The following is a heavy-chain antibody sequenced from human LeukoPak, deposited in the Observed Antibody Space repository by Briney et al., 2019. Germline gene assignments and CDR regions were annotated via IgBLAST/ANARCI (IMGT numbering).Heavy chain of an antibody. D-gene: IGHD2-2*01. Sequence: GGSLRLSCAASGFTFDDYGMSWVRQAPGKGLEWVSGINWNGGSTGYADSVKGRFTISRDNAKNSLYLQMNSLRAEDTALYHCARDSPDCSSTSCYSDYYYYYGMDVWGQGTTVTVSS. CDR2: INWNGGST. J-gene: IGHJ6*02. CDR3: ARDSPDCSSTSCYSDYYYYYGMDV. V-gene: IGHV3-20*01. CDR1: GFTFDDYG.